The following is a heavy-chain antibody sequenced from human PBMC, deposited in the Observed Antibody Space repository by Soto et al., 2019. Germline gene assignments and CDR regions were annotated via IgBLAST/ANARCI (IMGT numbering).Heavy chain of an antibody. CDR2: ISAYNGNT. CDR1: GYTFTNYG. Sequence: QVQVVQSGTEVKKPGASVKVSCKASGYTFTNYGITWVRQAPGQGLEWMGWISAYNGNTNYAQIFQDRVTLTTDTSTTTAYMELRILSSDGTAVYYCAGADSSSGVDPWGQGTLVTVSS. J-gene: IGHJ5*02. CDR3: AGADSSSGVDP. D-gene: IGHD6-6*01. V-gene: IGHV1-18*01.